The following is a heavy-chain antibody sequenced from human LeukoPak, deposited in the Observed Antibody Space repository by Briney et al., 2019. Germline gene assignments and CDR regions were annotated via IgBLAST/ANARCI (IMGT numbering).Heavy chain of an antibody. J-gene: IGHJ4*02. V-gene: IGHV4-39*02. CDR2: IYYSGTT. Sequence: SSETLSLTCTVSGGSISSSSYYWGWIRQPPGKGLEWIGSIYYSGTTYYNPSLKSRVTISVDTSKNQFSLKLSSVTAADTAIYYCARDRSGYYLFNYWGQGTLVTVSS. D-gene: IGHD3-22*01. CDR3: ARDRSGYYLFNY. CDR1: GGSISSSSYY.